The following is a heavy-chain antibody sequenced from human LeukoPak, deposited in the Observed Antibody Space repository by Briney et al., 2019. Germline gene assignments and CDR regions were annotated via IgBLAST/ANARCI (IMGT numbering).Heavy chain of an antibody. Sequence: GGSLRLSCVASGFPFSSYWMTWVRQAPDKGLEWVAVISHDGGNKYYADSVKGRFTISRDNSKNTLYLQMNGLRAEETAMYYCATPYTSGWSLYFDNWGQGTLVTVSS. J-gene: IGHJ4*02. CDR1: GFPFSSYW. CDR2: ISHDGGNK. CDR3: ATPYTSGWSLYFDN. D-gene: IGHD6-19*01. V-gene: IGHV3-30-3*01.